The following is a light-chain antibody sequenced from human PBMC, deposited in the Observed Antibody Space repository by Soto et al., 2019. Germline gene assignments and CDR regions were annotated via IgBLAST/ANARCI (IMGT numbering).Light chain of an antibody. CDR1: SSNIGTNY. CDR2: RNN. J-gene: IGLJ2*01. V-gene: IGLV1-47*01. Sequence: QSVLTQPPSASGTPGQRVTISCSGSSSNIGTNYVYWYQQLPGTAPKLLIYRNNQRPSGVPDQFSGSKSGTSASLAISGLRSEDEADYYCAAWDDSLNNVIFGGGTKVTVL. CDR3: AAWDDSLNNVI.